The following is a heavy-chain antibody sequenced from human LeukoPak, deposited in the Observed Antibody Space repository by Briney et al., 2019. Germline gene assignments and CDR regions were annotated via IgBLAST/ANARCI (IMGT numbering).Heavy chain of an antibody. CDR3: ARGDGSGSYYYIY. D-gene: IGHD3-10*01. V-gene: IGHV7-4-1*02. CDR2: IHTNNGDA. J-gene: IGHJ4*02. CDR1: GYTFSSYD. Sequence: ASVKVSCKASGYTFSSYDISWVRQAPGQGLEWMGWIHTNNGDAAYAHGFTGRFVFSLDTSVSTAYLQISGLKTEDTAVYYCARGDGSGSYYYIYWGQGTLVTVSS.